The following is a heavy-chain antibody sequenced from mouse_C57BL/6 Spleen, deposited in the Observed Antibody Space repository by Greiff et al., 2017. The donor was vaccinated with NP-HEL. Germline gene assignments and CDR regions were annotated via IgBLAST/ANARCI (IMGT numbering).Heavy chain of an antibody. D-gene: IGHD2-3*01. J-gene: IGHJ2*01. CDR2: ISYDGSN. CDR3: ASGKGYDGYFDY. CDR1: GYSITSGYY. V-gene: IGHV3-6*01. Sequence: EVKLMESGPGLVKPSQSLSLTCSVTGYSITSGYYWNWIRQFPGNKLEWMGYISYDGSNNYNPSLKNRISITRDTSKNQFFLKLNSVTTEDTATYYCASGKGYDGYFDYWGQGTTLTVSS.